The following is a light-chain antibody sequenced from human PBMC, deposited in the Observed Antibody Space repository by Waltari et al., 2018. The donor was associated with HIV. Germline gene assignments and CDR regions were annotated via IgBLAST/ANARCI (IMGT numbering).Light chain of an antibody. J-gene: IGLJ1*01. CDR3: SSYTSSSISHV. CDR2: EVS. CDR1: SSDVGGYNY. Sequence: QSALTQPASVSGSPGQSITISCTGTSSDVGGYNYVSWYPQHPGKAPKLMIYEVSNRPSGVSNRFSGSKSGNTASLTISGRQAEDEADYYCSSYTSSSISHVFGTGTKVTVL. V-gene: IGLV2-14*01.